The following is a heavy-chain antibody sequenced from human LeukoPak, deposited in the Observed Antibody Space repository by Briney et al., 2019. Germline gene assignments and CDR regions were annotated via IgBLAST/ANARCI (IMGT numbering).Heavy chain of an antibody. D-gene: IGHD6-13*01. Sequence: GESLKISCKGSGYSFSSYWISWVRQMPGKGLEWIGVIYPGDSETRYSPSFQGQVTISADKSINTAYLQWSRLKASDSAMYYCVRQGYTSSENDYWGQGTPVTVSS. CDR3: VRQGYTSSENDY. V-gene: IGHV5-51*01. J-gene: IGHJ4*02. CDR2: IYPGDSET. CDR1: GYSFSSYW.